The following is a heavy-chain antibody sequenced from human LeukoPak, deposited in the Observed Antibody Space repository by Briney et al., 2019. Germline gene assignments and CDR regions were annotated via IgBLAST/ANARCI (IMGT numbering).Heavy chain of an antibody. V-gene: IGHV3-21*01. Sequence: PGGSLRLSCAASGFTFSSYSMNWVRQAPGKGLEWVSSISSSSSYIYYADSVKGRFTISRDNAKNSLYLQMNSLRAEDTAVYYCARDLDVDDAFDIWGQGTMVIVSS. CDR1: GFTFSSYS. J-gene: IGHJ3*02. CDR2: ISSSSSYI. D-gene: IGHD1-1*01. CDR3: ARDLDVDDAFDI.